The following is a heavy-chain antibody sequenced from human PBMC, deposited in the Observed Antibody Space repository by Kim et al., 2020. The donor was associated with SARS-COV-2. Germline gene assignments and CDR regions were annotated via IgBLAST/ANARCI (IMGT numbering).Heavy chain of an antibody. J-gene: IGHJ4*02. CDR2: INHSGST. CDR3: ARGSTSRGYY. D-gene: IGHD2-2*01. CDR1: GGSFSGYY. V-gene: IGHV4-34*01. Sequence: SETLSLTCAVYGGSFSGYYWSWIRQPPGKGLEWIGEINHSGSTNYNPSLKSRVTISVDTSKNQFSLKLSSVTAADTAVYYCARGSTSRGYYWGQGTLVTVSS.